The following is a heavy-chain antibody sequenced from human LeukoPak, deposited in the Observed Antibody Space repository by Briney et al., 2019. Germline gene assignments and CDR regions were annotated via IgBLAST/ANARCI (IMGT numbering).Heavy chain of an antibody. Sequence: SETLSLTCTVSGGSISSSSYYWGWIRQPPGKGLEWIGSIYYSGSTYYNPSLKSRVTISVDTSSNQFSLKLYSVAAADTAVYYCARVRGSGSSPRFDYWGQGTLVTVSS. CDR2: IYYSGST. CDR1: GGSISSSSYY. CDR3: ARVRGSGSSPRFDY. J-gene: IGHJ4*02. D-gene: IGHD3-10*01. V-gene: IGHV4-39*07.